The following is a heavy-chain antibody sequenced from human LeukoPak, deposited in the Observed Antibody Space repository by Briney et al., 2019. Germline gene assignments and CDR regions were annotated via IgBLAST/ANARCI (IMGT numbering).Heavy chain of an antibody. Sequence: GGSLRLSCAASGFTFSSYGMHWVRQAPGKGLEWVAVISYDGSNKYYADSVKGRFTISRDNSKNTLYLQMNSLRAEDTAVYYCAKISITMIVVALEANGMDVWGQGTTVTVSS. CDR3: AKISITMIVVALEANGMDV. CDR2: ISYDGSNK. CDR1: GFTFSSYG. D-gene: IGHD3-22*01. V-gene: IGHV3-30*18. J-gene: IGHJ6*02.